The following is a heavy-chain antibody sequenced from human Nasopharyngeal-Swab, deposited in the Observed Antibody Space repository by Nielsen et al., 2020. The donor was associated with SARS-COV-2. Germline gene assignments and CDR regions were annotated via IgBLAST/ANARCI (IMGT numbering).Heavy chain of an antibody. V-gene: IGHV4-61*01. CDR1: GGSVSSGSYY. CDR3: AREGVVPAATYYYYGMDV. J-gene: IGHJ6*02. CDR2: IYYSGST. D-gene: IGHD2-2*01. Sequence: SETLSLTCTVSGGSVSSGSYYWSWIRQPPGKGLEWIGYIYYSGSTNYNPSLKSRVTISVDTSKNQFSLKLSSVTAADTAVYYCAREGVVPAATYYYYGMDVWGQGTTVTVSS.